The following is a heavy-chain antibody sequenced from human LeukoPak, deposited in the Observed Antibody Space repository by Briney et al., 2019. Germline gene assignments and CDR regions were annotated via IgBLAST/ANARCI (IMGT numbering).Heavy chain of an antibody. CDR2: IVGSSST. Sequence: GGSLRLSCAASGFTFSNFAMTWVRQAPGKGLEWVSSIVGSSSTYYADSLKGRFTISRDNAKNSLYLQMNSLRAEDTAVYYCAKDPLPLIAAAGYFDYWGQGTLVTVSS. D-gene: IGHD6-13*01. CDR3: AKDPLPLIAAAGYFDY. CDR1: GFTFSNFA. J-gene: IGHJ4*02. V-gene: IGHV3-21*04.